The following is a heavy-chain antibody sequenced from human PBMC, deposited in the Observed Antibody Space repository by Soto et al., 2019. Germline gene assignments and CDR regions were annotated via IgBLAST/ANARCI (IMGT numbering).Heavy chain of an antibody. V-gene: IGHV3-23*01. CDR3: TKASSDRHHMDV. CDR1: GFTFSNFV. J-gene: IGHJ6*02. Sequence: PGGSLRLSCATSGFTFSNFVMRWVRQTPGKGLEWVSTITSTGGDTYYTDSVKGRFTISRDNSKNTLYLQMSSLRAEDTALYYCTKASSDRHHMDVWGQGTTVT. CDR2: ITSTGGDT.